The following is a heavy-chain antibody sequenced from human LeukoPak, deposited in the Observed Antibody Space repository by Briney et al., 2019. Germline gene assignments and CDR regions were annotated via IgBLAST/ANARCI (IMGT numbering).Heavy chain of an antibody. Sequence: GGSLRLSCAASGFTFSSYWMSWVRQAPGKGLEWVANIKQDGSEKYYVDSVKGRFTISRDNAKNSLYLQMNSLRAEDTAVYYCARGYVNYSDRSGYYVWGQGTLVTVSS. V-gene: IGHV3-7*01. D-gene: IGHD3-22*01. J-gene: IGHJ4*02. CDR1: GFTFSSYW. CDR3: ARGYVNYSDRSGYYV. CDR2: IKQDGSEK.